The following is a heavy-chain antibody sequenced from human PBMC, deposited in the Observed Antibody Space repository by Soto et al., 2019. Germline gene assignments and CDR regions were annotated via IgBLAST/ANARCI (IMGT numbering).Heavy chain of an antibody. V-gene: IGHV1-24*01. CDR1: GYSLTELS. CDR2: FDPEDGQT. Sequence: ASVKVSCKVSGYSLTELSMHWVRQAPGKGLEWMGGFDPEDGQTIYAQKFQGRVTMTEDTSTDTAYMELSTLKSEDTAVYYCASSAVGATTSEGWLDPWGQGTLVTVSS. CDR3: ASSAVGATTSEGWLDP. D-gene: IGHD1-26*01. J-gene: IGHJ5*02.